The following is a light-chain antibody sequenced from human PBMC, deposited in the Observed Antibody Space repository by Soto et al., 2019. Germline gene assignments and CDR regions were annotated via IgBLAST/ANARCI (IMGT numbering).Light chain of an antibody. Sequence: IHLTHCAVSLTHSVVTRVTITWRASQSISSYLNWYQQKPGKAPKLLIYAASSLQSGVPSRFSGSGSGTDFTLTICMLQAEDFAPYYCELSYSLPSNFCQGTK. CDR2: AAS. J-gene: IGKJ1*01. CDR3: ELSYSLPSN. V-gene: IGKV1-39*01. CDR1: QSISSY.